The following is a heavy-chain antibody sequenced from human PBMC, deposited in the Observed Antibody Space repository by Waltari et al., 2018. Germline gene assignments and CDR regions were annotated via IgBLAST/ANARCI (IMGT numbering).Heavy chain of an antibody. CDR3: ARDNKRAVAVGTGGMDV. J-gene: IGHJ6*02. Sequence: QVQLQESGPGLVKPSETLSLTCTVSGGSISSYYWSWIRKPPGQGLEWLGYIYYSGSTNYHPSLKSRVTISVDTSKNQFSLKLSSVTAADTAVYYCARDNKRAVAVGTGGMDVWGQGTTVTVSS. D-gene: IGHD6-19*01. V-gene: IGHV4-59*01. CDR1: GGSISSYY. CDR2: IYYSGST.